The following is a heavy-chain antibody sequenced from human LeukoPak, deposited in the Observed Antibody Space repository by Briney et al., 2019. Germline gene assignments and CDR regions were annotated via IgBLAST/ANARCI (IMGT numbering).Heavy chain of an antibody. CDR1: GFTFSSYG. CDR2: ISGSGGST. J-gene: IGHJ5*02. CDR3: VKSGGGQFDP. Sequence: GGTLRLSCAASGFTFSSYGMSWVRQAPGKGLEWVSAISGSGGSTYYADSVKGRFTISRDNSKNTLYLQMNSLRAEDTAVYYCVKSGGGQFDPWGQGTLVTVSS. V-gene: IGHV3-23*01. D-gene: IGHD3-10*01.